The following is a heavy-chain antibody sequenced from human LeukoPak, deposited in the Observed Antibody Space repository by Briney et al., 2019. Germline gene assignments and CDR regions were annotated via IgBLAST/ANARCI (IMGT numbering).Heavy chain of an antibody. Sequence: GGSLRLSCAASGFTFSSYAMSWVRQAPGKGLEWVSAISGSGGNTYYADSVKGRFTISRDKSKSTLFLQMNSLRAEDTAVYYCAKDPFNVRRSYFDYWGQGSLVTVSS. D-gene: IGHD3-10*02. J-gene: IGHJ4*02. CDR3: AKDPFNVRRSYFDY. CDR1: GFTFSSYA. V-gene: IGHV3-23*01. CDR2: ISGSGGNT.